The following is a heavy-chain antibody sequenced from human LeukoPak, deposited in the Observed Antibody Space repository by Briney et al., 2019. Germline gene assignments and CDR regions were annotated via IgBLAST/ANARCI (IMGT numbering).Heavy chain of an antibody. J-gene: IGHJ4*02. V-gene: IGHV4-39*02. CDR2: IYDSGST. Sequence: SETLSLTCTVSGGSIRSSYYYWGWIRQPPGKGLEWIGSIYDSGSTYYNPSLKSRVTISVDTSKNQFSLKLNSVTAADTAVYYCAREVPAASPHFDYWGQGTLVTVSS. CDR1: GGSIRSSYYY. D-gene: IGHD2-2*01. CDR3: AREVPAASPHFDY.